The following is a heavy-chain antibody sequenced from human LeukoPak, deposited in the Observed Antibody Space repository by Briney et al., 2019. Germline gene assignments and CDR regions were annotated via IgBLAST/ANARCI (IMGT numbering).Heavy chain of an antibody. D-gene: IGHD3-22*01. V-gene: IGHV3-23*01. CDR2: ISGSGGST. Sequence: PGGSLRLSCAASGFAFSSYAMSWVRQAPGKGLEWVSSISGSGGSTHYADSMKGRFTISRDNSKNTLFMQMNSLRAEDTAVYYCAKDFYDSSGSRYDYWGQGTLVTVS. CDR3: AKDFYDSSGSRYDY. CDR1: GFAFSSYA. J-gene: IGHJ4*02.